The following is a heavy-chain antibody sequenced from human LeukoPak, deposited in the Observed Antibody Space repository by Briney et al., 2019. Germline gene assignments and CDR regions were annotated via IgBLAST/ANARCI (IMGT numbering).Heavy chain of an antibody. CDR2: ITSSSSYI. Sequence: GGSLRLSCAASGFTFSSYNMNWVRQAPGKGLEWVSSITSSSSYIYYADSVKGRFTISRDNAKNSLYLQMNSLRAEDTAVYYCARDPVGYMDVWGKGTTVTISS. CDR3: ARDPVGYMDV. CDR1: GFTFSSYN. V-gene: IGHV3-21*01. J-gene: IGHJ6*03. D-gene: IGHD1-26*01.